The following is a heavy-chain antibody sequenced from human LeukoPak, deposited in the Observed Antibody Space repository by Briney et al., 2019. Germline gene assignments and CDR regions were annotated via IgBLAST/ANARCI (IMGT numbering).Heavy chain of an antibody. CDR2: IIPIFGTA. V-gene: IGHV1-69*13. CDR1: GGTFSSYA. J-gene: IGHJ6*02. Sequence: SVKVSCKSSGGTFSSYAISWVRQAPGQGLEWMGGIIPIFGTANYAQKVQGRVTITADESTSTAYMELSSLRSEDTAVYYCAGQITMVRGVIIDGMDVWGQGTTVTVSS. D-gene: IGHD3-10*01. CDR3: AGQITMVRGVIIDGMDV.